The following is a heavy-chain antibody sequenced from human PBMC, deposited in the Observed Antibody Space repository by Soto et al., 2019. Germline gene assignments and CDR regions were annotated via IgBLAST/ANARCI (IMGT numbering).Heavy chain of an antibody. CDR1: GGSFSGYY. J-gene: IGHJ4*02. CDR2: INHSGST. V-gene: IGHV4-34*01. Sequence: SETLSLTCAVYGGSFSGYYWSWIRHPPGKGLEWIGEINHSGSTNYNPSLKSRVTISVDTSKNQFSLKLSSVTAADTAVYYCARMAAAATSPAPFDYWGQGTLVTVSS. D-gene: IGHD2-15*01. CDR3: ARMAAAATSPAPFDY.